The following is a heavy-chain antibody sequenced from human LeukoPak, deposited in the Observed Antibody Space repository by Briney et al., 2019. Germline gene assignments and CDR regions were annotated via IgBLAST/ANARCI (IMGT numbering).Heavy chain of an antibody. CDR3: ASAYRRGGSLGAYYFDY. J-gene: IGHJ4*02. Sequence: PSETLSLTCTVSGGSISSSSYYWGWIRQPPGKGLEWIGSIYYSGSTYYNPSLKSPVTISVDTSKNQFPLKLSSVTAGDTAVYYCASAYRRGGSLGAYYFDYWGQGTLVTVSS. CDR1: GGSISSSSYY. D-gene: IGHD3-16*01. CDR2: IYYSGST. V-gene: IGHV4-39*06.